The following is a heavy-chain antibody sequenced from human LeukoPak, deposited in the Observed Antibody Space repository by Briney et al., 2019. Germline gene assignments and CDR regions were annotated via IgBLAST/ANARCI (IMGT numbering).Heavy chain of an antibody. CDR1: GYTFTSYY. Sequence: ASVKVSCKASGYTFTSYYMHWVRQAPGQGLEWMGIINPSGGSTSYARKFQGRVTMTRDTSTSTVYMELSSLRSEDTAVYYCARDVGIAGARDDAFDIWGQGTMVTVSS. D-gene: IGHD6-13*01. V-gene: IGHV1-46*01. CDR2: INPSGGST. CDR3: ARDVGIAGARDDAFDI. J-gene: IGHJ3*02.